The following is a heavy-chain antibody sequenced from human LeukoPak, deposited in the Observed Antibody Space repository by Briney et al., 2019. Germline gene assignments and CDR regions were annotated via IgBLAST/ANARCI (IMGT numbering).Heavy chain of an antibody. CDR1: GFTFSSYG. CDR2: IRYYGSNK. Sequence: GGSLRLSCAASGFTFSSYGMHWVRQAPGKGLEWVAFIRYYGSNKYYAGSVKGRFTISRDNSKNTLYLQMNSLRAEDTAVYYCANSQDCAHPTVLRFLEWSLWGQGTLVTVSS. J-gene: IGHJ4*02. D-gene: IGHD3-3*01. CDR3: ANSQDCAHPTVLRFLEWSL. V-gene: IGHV3-30*02.